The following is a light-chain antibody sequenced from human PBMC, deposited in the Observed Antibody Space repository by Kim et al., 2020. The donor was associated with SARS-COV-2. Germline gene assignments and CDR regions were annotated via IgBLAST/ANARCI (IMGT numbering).Light chain of an antibody. Sequence: QLVLTQSPSASASLGASVKLTCTLSSGHSRNAIAWHQQQPERGPRYLMKLNSDGSHTKGDGIPDRFSGSSSGAERYLTISSLRSEDEADCYCKTWDTVIQMFGGGTQLSV. CDR3: KTWDTVIQM. J-gene: IGLJ3*02. V-gene: IGLV4-69*01. CDR2: LNSDGSH. CDR1: SGHSRNA.